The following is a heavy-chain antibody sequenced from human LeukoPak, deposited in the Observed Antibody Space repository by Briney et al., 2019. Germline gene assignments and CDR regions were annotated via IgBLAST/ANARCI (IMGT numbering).Heavy chain of an antibody. J-gene: IGHJ5*02. CDR2: ISYDGSNK. V-gene: IGHV3-30*03. D-gene: IGHD3-10*01. CDR1: GFTFSSYG. CDR3: ASAVLWLNWFDP. Sequence: GGSLRLSCAASGFTFSSYGMHWVRQAPGKGLEWVAVISYDGSNKYYADSVKGRFTISRDNSKNTLYLQMNSLRAEDTAVYYCASAVLWLNWFDPWGQGTLVTVSS.